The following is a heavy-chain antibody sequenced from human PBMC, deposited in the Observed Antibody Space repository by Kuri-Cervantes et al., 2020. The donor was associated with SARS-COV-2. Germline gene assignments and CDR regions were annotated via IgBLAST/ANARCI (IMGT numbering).Heavy chain of an antibody. CDR1: GYTFTGYY. D-gene: IGHD2-21*01. J-gene: IGHJ5*02. Sequence: ASVKVSCKASGYTFTGYYMHWVRQAPGQGLEWMGWINPNSGGTNYAQTFQGWVTMTRDTSISTAYMELSRLRSDDTAVYYCARGIGDMSNFSNWFDPWGQGTLVTVSS. CDR3: ARGIGDMSNFSNWFDP. V-gene: IGHV1-2*04. CDR2: INPNSGGT.